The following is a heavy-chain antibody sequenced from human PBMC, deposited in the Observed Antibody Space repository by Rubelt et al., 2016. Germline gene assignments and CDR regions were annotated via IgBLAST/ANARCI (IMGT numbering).Heavy chain of an antibody. CDR2: ISVYNGNT. Sequence: GWISVYNGNTNYKQNLQDRVTMTTDASTSTAYMELRSLRSDDTAVYYCARDRGYCSGGTCYVPFGPSDSWGQGTLVTVSS. D-gene: IGHD2-15*01. CDR3: ARDRGYCSGGTCYVPFGPSDS. J-gene: IGHJ4*02. V-gene: IGHV1-18*01.